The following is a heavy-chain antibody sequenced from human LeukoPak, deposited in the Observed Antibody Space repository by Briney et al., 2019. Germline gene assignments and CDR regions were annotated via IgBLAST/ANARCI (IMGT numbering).Heavy chain of an antibody. CDR3: ARDWASGYDLGDYYYGMDV. CDR2: ISSSSSYI. V-gene: IGHV3-21*01. CDR1: GFIFSSYS. D-gene: IGHD5-12*01. Sequence: GGSLRLSCAASGFIFSSYSMNWVRQAPGKGLEWVSSISSSSSYIYYADSVKGRFTISRDNAKNSLYLQMNSLRAEDTAVYYCARDWASGYDLGDYYYGMDVWGQGTTVTVSS. J-gene: IGHJ6*02.